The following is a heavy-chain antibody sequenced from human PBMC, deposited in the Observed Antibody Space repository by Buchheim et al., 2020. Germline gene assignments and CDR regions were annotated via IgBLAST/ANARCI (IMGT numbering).Heavy chain of an antibody. CDR1: GGSISSYY. CDR3: ARDKEGSRVRLGFDP. D-gene: IGHD6-13*01. V-gene: IGHV4-59*01. Sequence: QVQLQESGPGLVKPSETLSLTCTVSGGSISSYYWSWIRQPPGKGLEWIGYIYYSGSTNYNPSLKSRVTISVDTSKNQFSLKLSSVTAADTAVYYCARDKEGSRVRLGFDPWGQGTL. CDR2: IYYSGST. J-gene: IGHJ5*02.